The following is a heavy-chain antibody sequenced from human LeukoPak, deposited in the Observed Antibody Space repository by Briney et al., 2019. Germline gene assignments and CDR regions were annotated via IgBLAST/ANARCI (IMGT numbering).Heavy chain of an antibody. V-gene: IGHV3-43*02. CDR3: AKGKAHYDFWSGYYLG. CDR1: GFTFDDYA. CDR2: ISGDGGST. J-gene: IGHJ4*02. D-gene: IGHD3-3*01. Sequence: GGSLRLSCAASGFTFDDYAMHWVRQAPGKGLEWVSLISGDGGSTYYADSVKGRFTISRDNNKNSLYLQMNSLRTEDTALYYCAKGKAHYDFWSGYYLGWGQGTLVTVSS.